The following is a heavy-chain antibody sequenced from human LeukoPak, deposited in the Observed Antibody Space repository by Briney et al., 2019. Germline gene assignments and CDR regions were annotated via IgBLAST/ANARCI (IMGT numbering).Heavy chain of an antibody. Sequence: ASVKVSCKASGYTFTSYDINWVRQATGQGLEWMGWMNPNSGNTGYAQKFQGRVTITRNTSISTAYMELSSLRSEDTAVYYCARARGRYCSRPSCYRIFDYWGQGTLVTVSS. CDR1: GYTFTSYD. CDR3: ARARGRYCSRPSCYRIFDY. V-gene: IGHV1-8*03. J-gene: IGHJ4*02. CDR2: MNPNSGNT. D-gene: IGHD2-2*02.